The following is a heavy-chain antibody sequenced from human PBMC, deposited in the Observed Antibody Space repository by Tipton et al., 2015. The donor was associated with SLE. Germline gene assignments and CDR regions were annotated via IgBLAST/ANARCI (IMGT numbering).Heavy chain of an antibody. V-gene: IGHV4-61*01. CDR3: ARAEFYDFWSGYYPFDY. J-gene: IGHJ4*02. Sequence: TLSLTCAVSCYSISSGYYWGWIRQPPGKGLEWIWYSYYSGSTHYNPSPKSRVTISVDTSKNQFSLKLSSVTAADTAVYYCARAEFYDFWSGYYPFDYWGQGTLVTVSS. CDR1: CYSISSGYY. CDR2: SYYSGST. D-gene: IGHD3-3*01.